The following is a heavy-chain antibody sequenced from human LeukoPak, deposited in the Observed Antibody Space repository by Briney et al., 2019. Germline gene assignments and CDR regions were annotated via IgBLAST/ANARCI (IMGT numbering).Heavy chain of an antibody. CDR1: GYTFTGYY. D-gene: IGHD6-13*01. V-gene: IGHV1-2*04. J-gene: IGHJ6*02. CDR3: AGEVKQQLVTAYYYYGMDV. Sequence: GSVKVSCKASGYTFTGYYMHWVRQAPGQGLEWMGWINPNSGGTNYAQKFQGWVTMTRDTSISTAYMELSRLRSDDTAVYYCAGEVKQQLVTAYYYYGMDVWGQGTTVTVSS. CDR2: INPNSGGT.